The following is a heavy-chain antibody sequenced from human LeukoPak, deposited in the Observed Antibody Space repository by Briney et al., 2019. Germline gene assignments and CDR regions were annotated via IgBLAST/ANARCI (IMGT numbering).Heavy chain of an antibody. CDR3: AGDRPFWN. V-gene: IGHV3-74*01. CDR1: GLSSTIYW. CDR2: IKLDENTA. J-gene: IGHJ4*02. Sequence: GGSLRLSCAASGLSSTIYWMHWVRQVPGKGLVWVSRIKLDENTAYYADFVKGRFTISRDDAKTTVYLQMNSLRAEDSAVYYYAGDRPFWNWGQGTLVTVSS. D-gene: IGHD3-3*01.